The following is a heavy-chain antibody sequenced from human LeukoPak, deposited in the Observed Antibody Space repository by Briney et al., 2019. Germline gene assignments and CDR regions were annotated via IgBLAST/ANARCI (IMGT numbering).Heavy chain of an antibody. Sequence: ASVNVSFKASGYTFTDYYMHWVRQAPGQGPEWMGWINPSSGDTNYAQKVQGRVTMTRDTSISTAYMELSRLRSDDTAMYYCAREGDIVVVAAAIDYWGQGTLVTVSS. CDR1: GYTFTDYY. V-gene: IGHV1-2*02. CDR2: INPSSGDT. CDR3: AREGDIVVVAAAIDY. J-gene: IGHJ4*02. D-gene: IGHD2-2*02.